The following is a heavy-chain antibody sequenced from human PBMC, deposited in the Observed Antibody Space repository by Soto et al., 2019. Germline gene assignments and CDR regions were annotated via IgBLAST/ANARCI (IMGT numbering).Heavy chain of an antibody. CDR3: ARDLADYSRSSAAFDL. J-gene: IGHJ3*01. Sequence: QVQLVESGGGVVQPGRSLRLSCISSGFTFNNYGMHWVRQTPGKGLEWVGVILFDGRSQNYADSVKGRFTISRDNAKNTLFLQMNSLRAEDTAVYFCARDLADYSRSSAAFDLWGQGTMVTVSS. CDR1: GFTFNNYG. V-gene: IGHV3-33*05. CDR2: ILFDGRSQ. D-gene: IGHD4-4*01.